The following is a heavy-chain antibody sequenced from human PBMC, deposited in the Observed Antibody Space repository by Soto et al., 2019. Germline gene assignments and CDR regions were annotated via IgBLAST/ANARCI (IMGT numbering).Heavy chain of an antibody. D-gene: IGHD2-15*01. CDR2: INHSGTT. V-gene: IGHV4-34*01. J-gene: IGHJ5*02. CDR1: GGSFSGYF. CDR3: ARGPYCSGGSCLNWFDP. Sequence: QVLLQQWGAGLLKPSETLSLTCRVHGGSFSGYFWTWIRQPPGKGLAWIGEINHSGTTNYNPSLNGRVSISVDTAKAQVSLKLRAVPAAGTAAYYCARGPYCSGGSCLNWFDPWGPGTLVTVSS.